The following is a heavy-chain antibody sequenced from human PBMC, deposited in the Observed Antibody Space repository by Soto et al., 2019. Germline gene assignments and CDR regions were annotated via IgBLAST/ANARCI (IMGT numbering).Heavy chain of an antibody. Sequence: PSETLSLTCTVSGGSISSYYWSWIRQPPGKGLEWIGYIYYSGSTNYNPSLKSRVTISVDTSKNQFSLKLSSVTAADTAVYYCAREGIAAAGSDAFDIWGQGTMVTVSS. CDR1: GGSISSYY. CDR3: AREGIAAAGSDAFDI. CDR2: IYYSGST. V-gene: IGHV4-59*01. J-gene: IGHJ3*02. D-gene: IGHD6-13*01.